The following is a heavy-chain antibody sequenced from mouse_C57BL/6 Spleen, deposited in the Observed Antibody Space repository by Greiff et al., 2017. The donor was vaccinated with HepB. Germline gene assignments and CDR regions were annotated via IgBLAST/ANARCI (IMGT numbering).Heavy chain of an antibody. V-gene: IGHV1-53*01. CDR3: ARGEVYYGSSYGPYFDV. CDR2: INPSNGGT. CDR1: GYTFTSYW. J-gene: IGHJ1*03. D-gene: IGHD1-1*01. Sequence: VQLQQSGTELVKPGASVKLSCKASGYTFTSYWMHWVKQRPGQGLEWIGNINPSNGGTNYNEKFKSKATLTVDKSSSTAYMQLSSLTSEDSAVYYGARGEVYYGSSYGPYFDVWGTGTTVTVSS.